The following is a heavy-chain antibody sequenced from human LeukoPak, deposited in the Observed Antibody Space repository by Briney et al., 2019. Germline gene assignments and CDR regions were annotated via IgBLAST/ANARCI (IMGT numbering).Heavy chain of an antibody. CDR3: ARVSSNSRGYFDY. V-gene: IGHV3-30*12. D-gene: IGHD4-11*01. CDR1: GFTFNSCG. J-gene: IGHJ4*02. Sequence: GGSLRLSCAASGFTFNSCGMHWVRQAPGKGLEWVAVISYDGSNKYYADSVKGRFTISRDNSKNTLYLQMNSLRAEDTAVYYCARVSSNSRGYFDYWGQGTLVTVSS. CDR2: ISYDGSNK.